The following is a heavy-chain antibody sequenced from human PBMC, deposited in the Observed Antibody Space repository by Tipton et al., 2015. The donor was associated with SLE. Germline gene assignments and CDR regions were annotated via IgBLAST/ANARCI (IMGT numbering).Heavy chain of an antibody. Sequence: SLRLSCAASGFTFSSYAMSWVRQAPGKGLEWVSVIYNGGGRYSADSVKGRFTISRDDSKHSLYLQMNSLRVEDTALYYCAKDISKHYESSGYGSPYGMDVWGQGTTVTVSS. J-gene: IGHJ6*02. CDR3: AKDISKHYESSGYGSPYGMDV. V-gene: IGHV3-23*03. CDR1: GFTFSSYA. D-gene: IGHD3-22*01. CDR2: IYNGGGR.